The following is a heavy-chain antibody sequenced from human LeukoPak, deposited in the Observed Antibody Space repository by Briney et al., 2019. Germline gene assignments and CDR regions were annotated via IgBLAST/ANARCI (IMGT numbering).Heavy chain of an antibody. V-gene: IGHV3-30*02. D-gene: IGHD2-2*01. J-gene: IGHJ6*03. Sequence: PGGSLRLSCAASGFTFSSYGMHWVRQAPGKGLEWVAFIRYDGSNKYYADSVKGRFTISRDNSKNTLYLQMNSLRAEDTAVYYCAKDSYQLLPYYYYYYYMDVWGKGTTVTVSS. CDR2: IRYDGSNK. CDR1: GFTFSSYG. CDR3: AKDSYQLLPYYYYYYYMDV.